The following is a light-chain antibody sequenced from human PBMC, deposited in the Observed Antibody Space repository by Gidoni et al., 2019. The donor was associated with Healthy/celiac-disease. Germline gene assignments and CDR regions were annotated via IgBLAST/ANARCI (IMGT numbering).Light chain of an antibody. CDR3: MQALQTPRT. CDR2: LGS. J-gene: IGKJ2*01. Sequence: DIVMTQSPLSLPVTPGEPASISVRSSQSLLHSNGYNYLDWYLQKPGQSPQLLIYLGSNRASGVPDRFSGSGSGTDFTLKISRVEAEDVGVYYCMQALQTPRTFGQXTKLEIK. V-gene: IGKV2-28*01. CDR1: QSLLHSNGYNY.